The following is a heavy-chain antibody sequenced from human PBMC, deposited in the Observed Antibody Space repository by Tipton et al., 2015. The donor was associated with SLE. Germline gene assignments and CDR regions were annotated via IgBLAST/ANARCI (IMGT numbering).Heavy chain of an antibody. CDR2: FYHSGTT. V-gene: IGHV4-38-2*02. CDR1: GYSISSGYY. D-gene: IGHD4-17*01. Sequence: TLSLTCSVSGYSISSGYYWGWIRQPPGKGLEWIGSFYHSGTTYYNPSLKSRVTISIDQSKNQFSLKLSSVTAADTAVYYCARHTGFLPNWGPGTLVTVSS. CDR3: ARHTGFLPN. J-gene: IGHJ1*01.